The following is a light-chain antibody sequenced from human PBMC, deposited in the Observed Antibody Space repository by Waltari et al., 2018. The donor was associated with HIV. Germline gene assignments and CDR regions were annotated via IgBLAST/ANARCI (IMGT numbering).Light chain of an antibody. Sequence: QAVVTQEPSLTVSPGRTVPLTCGPRTGTVTSGHHPYRFQQKPGQAPRTLIYDTNNKHSWTPARFSGSLLGGKAALTLSGAQPEDEAKYYCLLSYAGARPVIFGGGTQLTVL. CDR1: TGTVTSGHH. J-gene: IGLJ2*01. CDR3: LLSYAGARPVI. CDR2: DTN. V-gene: IGLV7-46*01.